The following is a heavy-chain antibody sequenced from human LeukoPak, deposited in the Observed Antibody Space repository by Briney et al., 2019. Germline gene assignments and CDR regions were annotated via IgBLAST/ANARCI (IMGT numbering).Heavy chain of an antibody. V-gene: IGHV1-18*04. CDR3: ARDWTDYDILTGLNWFDP. CDR1: GYTFTGYY. J-gene: IGHJ5*02. Sequence: ASVKVSCKASGYTFTGYYMHWVRQAPGQGLEWMGWISAYNGNTNYAQKLQGRVTMTTDTSTSTAYMELRSLRSDDTAVYYCARDWTDYDILTGLNWFDPWGQGTLVTVSS. D-gene: IGHD3-9*01. CDR2: ISAYNGNT.